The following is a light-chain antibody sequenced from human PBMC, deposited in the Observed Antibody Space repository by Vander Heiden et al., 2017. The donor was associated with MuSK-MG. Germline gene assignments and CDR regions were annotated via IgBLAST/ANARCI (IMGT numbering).Light chain of an antibody. CDR2: KDS. Sequence: SSALPPPPSMPVSPGQMASITCSGDGLTKQYAYGYQQKPGQAPVVVICKDSESPSGIPERFSGSSSGTTVTVTISGVQAEDEADYYCQSADSSGTYVVFGGGTKVTVL. CDR1: GLTKQY. V-gene: IGLV3-25*03. CDR3: QSADSSGTYVV. J-gene: IGLJ2*01.